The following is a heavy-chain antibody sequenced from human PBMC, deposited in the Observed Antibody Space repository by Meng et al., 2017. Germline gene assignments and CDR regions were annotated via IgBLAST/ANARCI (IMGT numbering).Heavy chain of an antibody. D-gene: IGHD3-9*01. V-gene: IGHV3-20*04. Sequence: VRVGGCGGGGVRPGGALRLSCAAFGFTFDEYGMSWVRQAPGKGLEWVSGINWNGGSTGYADSVKGRFTISRDNAKNSLYLQMNSLRAEDTALYYCARGMTGYDSQDYWGQGTLVTVSS. CDR1: GFTFDEYG. CDR2: INWNGGST. CDR3: ARGMTGYDSQDY. J-gene: IGHJ4*02.